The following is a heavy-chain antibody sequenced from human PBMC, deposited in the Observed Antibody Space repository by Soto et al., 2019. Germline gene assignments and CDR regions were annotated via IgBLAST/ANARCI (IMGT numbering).Heavy chain of an antibody. CDR3: ARGHSDYYFDY. CDR2: LTSSTTTI. V-gene: IGHV3-48*01. Sequence: PGGSLRLSCAASGFTFSGYSMNWVRQAPGKGLEWVSHLTSSTTTIYYADSVKGRFTISRDNAKNSLYLQMNSLRAEDTAIYYCARGHSDYYFDYWGQGTLVTVSS. J-gene: IGHJ4*02. CDR1: GFTFSGYS. D-gene: IGHD4-4*01.